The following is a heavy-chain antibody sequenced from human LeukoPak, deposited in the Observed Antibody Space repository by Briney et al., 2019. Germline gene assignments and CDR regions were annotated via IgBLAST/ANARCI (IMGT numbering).Heavy chain of an antibody. CDR3: ARDLMGAYNWFDP. V-gene: IGHV1-24*01. CDR2: FDPEDGET. D-gene: IGHD1-26*01. Sequence: GASVKVSCKVSGYTLTELSMHWVRQAPGKGLEWMGGFDPEDGETIYAQKFQGRVTMTRDMSTSTVYMELSSLRSEDTAVYYCARDLMGAYNWFDPWGQGTLVTVSS. CDR1: GYTLTELS. J-gene: IGHJ5*02.